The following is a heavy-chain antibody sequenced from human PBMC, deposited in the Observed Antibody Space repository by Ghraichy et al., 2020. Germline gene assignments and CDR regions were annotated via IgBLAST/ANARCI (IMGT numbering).Heavy chain of an antibody. CDR1: GFTFSDYY. V-gene: IGHV3-11*06. CDR2: ISSSSSYT. D-gene: IGHD3-9*01. J-gene: IGHJ4*02. CDR3: ARDGGYYDILTGSQKVYDY. Sequence: SCAASGFTFSDYYMSWIRQAPGKGLEWVSYISSSSSYTNYADSVKGRFTISRDNAKNSLYLQMNSLRAEDTAVYYCARDGGYYDILTGSQKVYDYWGQGTLVTVSS.